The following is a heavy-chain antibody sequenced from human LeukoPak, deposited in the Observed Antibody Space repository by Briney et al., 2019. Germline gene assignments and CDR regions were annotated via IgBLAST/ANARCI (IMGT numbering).Heavy chain of an antibody. CDR1: GFTFSSDA. CDR2: ISYDGSNK. CDR3: ARDPLILGASSSWYPPFDY. V-gene: IGHV3-30*04. Sequence: AGGSLRLSCAASGFTFSSDAMHWVRQAPGKGLEWVAVISYDGSNKYYADSVKGRFTISRDNSKNTLYLQMNSLRAEDTAVYYCARDPLILGASSSWYPPFDYWGQGTLVTVSS. D-gene: IGHD6-13*01. J-gene: IGHJ4*02.